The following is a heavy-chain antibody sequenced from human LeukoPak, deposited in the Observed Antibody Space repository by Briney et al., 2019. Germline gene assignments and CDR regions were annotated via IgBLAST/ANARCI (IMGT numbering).Heavy chain of an antibody. CDR3: ARDRDYGAPDY. V-gene: IGHV3-74*01. D-gene: IGHD4-17*01. Sequence: PGGSLRLSCAASGFTFSTYWMHWVRQAPGKGLVWVSHINGDGTSTSTSYADSVKGRFTISRDNAKNTLYLHMNTLRAEDTAVYYCARDRDYGAPDYWGQGTLVTVSS. CDR2: INGDGTSTST. J-gene: IGHJ4*02. CDR1: GFTFSTYW.